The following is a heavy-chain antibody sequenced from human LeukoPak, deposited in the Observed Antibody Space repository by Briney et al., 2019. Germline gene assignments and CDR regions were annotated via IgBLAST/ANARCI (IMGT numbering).Heavy chain of an antibody. D-gene: IGHD1-26*01. Sequence: GGSLRPSCAASGFTFSSYWMSWVRQARGEGLEWVANIKQDGSEKYYVDSVKGRFTISRDNAKNSLYLQMNSLRAEDTAVYYCARCIVGATLDYWGQGTLVTVSS. CDR1: GFTFSSYW. V-gene: IGHV3-7*03. J-gene: IGHJ4*02. CDR2: IKQDGSEK. CDR3: ARCIVGATLDY.